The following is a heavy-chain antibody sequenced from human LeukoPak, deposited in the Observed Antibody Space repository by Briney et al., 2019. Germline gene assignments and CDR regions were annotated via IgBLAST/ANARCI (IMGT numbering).Heavy chain of an antibody. CDR3: ARHFRGIAVAGIGGYFDY. D-gene: IGHD6-19*01. J-gene: IGHJ4*02. Sequence: SETLSLTCTVSGGSISSSSYYWGWIRQPPGKGLEWIGSIYYSGSTYYNPSLKSRVTISVDTSKNQFSLKLSSVTAAGTAVYYCARHFRGIAVAGIGGYFDYWGQGTLVTVSS. V-gene: IGHV4-39*01. CDR1: GGSISSSSYY. CDR2: IYYSGST.